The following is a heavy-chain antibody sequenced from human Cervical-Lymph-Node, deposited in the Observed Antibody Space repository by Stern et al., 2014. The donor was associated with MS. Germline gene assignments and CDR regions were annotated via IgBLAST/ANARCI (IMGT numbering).Heavy chain of an antibody. V-gene: IGHV4-61*02. CDR1: GGSISSGSYY. Sequence: QLQLQESGPGLVKPSQTLSLTCTVSGGSISSGSYYWSWIRQPAGKGLEWIGRIYTSGSTNYNPSLKSRVTLSVDTSKNQFSLKLSSVTAADTAVYYCARLYYDFWSGYHYYYYYGMDVWGQGTTVTVSS. D-gene: IGHD3-3*01. CDR3: ARLYYDFWSGYHYYYYYGMDV. CDR2: IYTSGST. J-gene: IGHJ6*02.